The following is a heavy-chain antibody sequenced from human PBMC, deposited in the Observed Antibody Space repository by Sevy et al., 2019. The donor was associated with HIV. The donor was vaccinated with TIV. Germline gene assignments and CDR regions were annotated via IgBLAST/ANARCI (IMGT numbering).Heavy chain of an antibody. CDR2: MSPNTGAT. V-gene: IGHV1-8*01. J-gene: IGHJ6*02. CDR3: ARGGNGDFWSYEYYYYGMDV. Sequence: ASVKVSCEAFGYTFTSYDINWVRQAPGQGLEWMGWMSPNTGATGFAQKFQGRVTLTRNKSITTGYMELSSLTYADTAVYYCARGGNGDFWSYEYYYYGMDVWGQGTTVTVSS. D-gene: IGHD3-3*01. CDR1: GYTFTSYD.